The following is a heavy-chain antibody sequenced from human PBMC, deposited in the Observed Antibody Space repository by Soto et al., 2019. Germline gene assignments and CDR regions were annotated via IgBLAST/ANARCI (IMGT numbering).Heavy chain of an antibody. Sequence: GVSLRLSCAAFGFTFNAYTMNWVRQAPGKGLEWFSYIISNTISYADSVKGRFTISRDNAKNSLSLQMNSLRAEDTAVYYCVRDHDYSFDLRGQGTMVTVSS. D-gene: IGHD4-17*01. CDR1: GFTFNAYT. CDR2: IISNTI. V-gene: IGHV3-48*01. CDR3: VRDHDYSFDL. J-gene: IGHJ3*01.